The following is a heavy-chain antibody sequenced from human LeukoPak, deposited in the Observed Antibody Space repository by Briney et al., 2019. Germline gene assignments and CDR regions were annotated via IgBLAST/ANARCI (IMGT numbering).Heavy chain of an antibody. CDR3: ASDTYYYDSSGYYRDAFDV. CDR1: RFTFSSYW. CDR2: INSDGSST. Sequence: GGSLRLSCAASRFTFSSYWMHWVRQAPGKGLVWVSRINSDGSSTSYADSVKGRFTISRDNAKNTLYLQMNSLRAEDTAVYYCASDTYYYDSSGYYRDAFDVWGQGTMVTVSS. V-gene: IGHV3-74*01. J-gene: IGHJ3*01. D-gene: IGHD3-22*01.